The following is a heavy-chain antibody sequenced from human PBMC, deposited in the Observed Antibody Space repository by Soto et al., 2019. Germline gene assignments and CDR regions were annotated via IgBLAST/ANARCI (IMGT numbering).Heavy chain of an antibody. V-gene: IGHV3-48*01. Sequence: GGSLRLSCAASGFTFSSYSMNWVRQAPGKGLEWVSYISSSSSTIYYADSVKGRFTISRDNAKSSLYLQMNSLRAKDTAVYYATRSAYMDVWGKGTTVTVSS. CDR3: TRSAYMDV. CDR2: ISSSSSTI. CDR1: GFTFSSYS. J-gene: IGHJ6*03. D-gene: IGHD2-2*01.